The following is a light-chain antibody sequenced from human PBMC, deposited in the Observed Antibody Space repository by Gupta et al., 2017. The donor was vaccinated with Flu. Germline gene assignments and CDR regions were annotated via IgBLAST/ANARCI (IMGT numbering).Light chain of an antibody. CDR3: SSYKSRSTLGV. Sequence: ITISCTGSNSDIGGYNLVSWYHQHQDEAPKLLMYEVTNRPAGVSNRFSGCKAGNKASLTIWGRQDEDEADYYCSSYKSRSTLGVFGGGTKLTVL. J-gene: IGLJ2*01. CDR2: EVT. V-gene: IGLV2-14*01. CDR1: NSDIGGYNL.